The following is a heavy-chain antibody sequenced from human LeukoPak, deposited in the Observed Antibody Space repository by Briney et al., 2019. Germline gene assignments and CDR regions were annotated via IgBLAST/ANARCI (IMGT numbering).Heavy chain of an antibody. Sequence: GGSLRLSCAASGFTFSSYWMTWVRQAPGNGLEWVANIKQDGIENHYVDSVKGRFTISRDNAKNSLYLQMNSLRADDAAVYYCARVGSSWSLDYWGQGTLVTVSS. V-gene: IGHV3-7*03. CDR1: GFTFSSYW. J-gene: IGHJ4*02. D-gene: IGHD6-13*01. CDR2: IKQDGIEN. CDR3: ARVGSSWSLDY.